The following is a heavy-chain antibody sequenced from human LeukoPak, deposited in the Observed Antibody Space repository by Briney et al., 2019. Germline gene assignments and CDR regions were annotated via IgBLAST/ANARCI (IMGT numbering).Heavy chain of an antibody. V-gene: IGHV3-30*14. Sequence: GGSLRLSCAASGFTFSSYAMHWVRQAPGKGLEWVAVISYDGSNKYYADSVKGRFTISRDNSKNTLYLQMNSLRAEDTAVYYCARDTDYGDYGLWGQGTLVTVSS. D-gene: IGHD4-17*01. CDR1: GFTFSSYA. J-gene: IGHJ4*02. CDR2: ISYDGSNK. CDR3: ARDTDYGDYGL.